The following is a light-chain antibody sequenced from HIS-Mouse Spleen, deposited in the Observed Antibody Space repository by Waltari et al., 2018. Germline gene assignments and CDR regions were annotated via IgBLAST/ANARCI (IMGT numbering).Light chain of an antibody. J-gene: IGLJ3*02. CDR2: SNN. CDR3: AAWDDSLNGWV. CDR1: SPTLGRNT. V-gene: IGLV1-44*01. Sequence: QSVLTQPPSASGPPGQRFPIPCSGSSPTLGRNTLNWYQQLPGTAPKLLIYSNNQRPSGVPDRFSGSKSGTSASLAISGLQSEDEADYYCAAWDDSLNGWVFGGGTKLTVL.